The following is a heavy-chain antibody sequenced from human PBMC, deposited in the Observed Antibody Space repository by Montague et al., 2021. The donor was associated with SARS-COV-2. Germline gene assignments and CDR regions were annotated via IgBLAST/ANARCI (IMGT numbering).Heavy chain of an antibody. V-gene: IGHV4-59*08. CDR2: IYYSGST. J-gene: IGHJ4*02. CDR1: GDSISSYY. Sequence: SETLSLTCTVSGDSISSYYWSWIRQYPGKGLEWIGYIYYSGSTNYNPSLKSRATISVDTSKNQFSLKLRSVTAADTAVYYCARGQLWFDYWGQGTLVTDSS. CDR3: ARGQLWFDY. D-gene: IGHD5-18*01.